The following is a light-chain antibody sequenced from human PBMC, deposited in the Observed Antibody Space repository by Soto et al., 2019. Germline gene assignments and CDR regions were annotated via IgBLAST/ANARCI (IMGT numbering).Light chain of an antibody. CDR3: CSYAGSDTYV. Sequence: QSVLTQPASVSGSPGQSITISCTGTSSDVGSYDLVSWYQQHPGKAPKLMIYDVTKRPSGVSNRFSGSKSGNTASLTISGLQAEDETDYYCCSYAGSDTYVLGTGTKVTVL. J-gene: IGLJ1*01. CDR2: DVT. V-gene: IGLV2-23*02. CDR1: SSDVGSYDL.